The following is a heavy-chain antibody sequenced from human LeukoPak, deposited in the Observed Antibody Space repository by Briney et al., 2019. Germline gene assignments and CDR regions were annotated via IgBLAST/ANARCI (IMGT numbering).Heavy chain of an antibody. D-gene: IGHD3-16*02. CDR3: ARAYRTEDYYYYYGMDV. V-gene: IGHV4-34*01. CDR2: IRPSGST. CDR1: GGSFSGYY. J-gene: IGHJ6*02. Sequence: SETLSLTCAVYGGSFSGYYLSWIRQPPGKGLEWVGEIRPSGSTNYNPSLKSRVTISIDTSKNQFSLKLNSVTAADTAVYSCARAYRTEDYYYYYGMDVWGQGTTVTVSS.